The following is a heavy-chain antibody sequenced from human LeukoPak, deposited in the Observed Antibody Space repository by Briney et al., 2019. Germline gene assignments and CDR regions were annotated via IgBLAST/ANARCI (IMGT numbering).Heavy chain of an antibody. J-gene: IGHJ4*02. V-gene: IGHV3-23*01. CDR1: GFTFSSYA. CDR3: AKDRLSSSWYLGFDY. CDR2: IDGSGVST. D-gene: IGHD6-13*01. Sequence: GGSLRLSCAASGFTFSSYAMSWVRQAPGKGLEWVSTIDGSGVSTYYADSVKGRFTISRDNSKNTLYLQMNSLRAEDTAVYYCAKDRLSSSWYLGFDYWGQGTLVTVSS.